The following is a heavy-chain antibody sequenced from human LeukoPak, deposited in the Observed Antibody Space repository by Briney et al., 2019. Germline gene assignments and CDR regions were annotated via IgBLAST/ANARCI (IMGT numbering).Heavy chain of an antibody. CDR3: ASLNWGKAYYYYYGMDV. CDR2: ISSSGSTI. D-gene: IGHD7-27*01. V-gene: IGHV3-11*01. J-gene: IGHJ6*02. CDR1: GFTFNSYA. Sequence: GGSLRLSCAASGFTFNSYAMSWIRQAPGKGLEWVSYISSSGSTIYYADSVKGRSTISRDNAKNSLYLQMNSLRAEDTAVYYCASLNWGKAYYYYYGMDVWGQGTTVTVSS.